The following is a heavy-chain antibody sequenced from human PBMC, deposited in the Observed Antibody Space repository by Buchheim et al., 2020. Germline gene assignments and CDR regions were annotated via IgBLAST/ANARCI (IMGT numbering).Heavy chain of an antibody. Sequence: QVQLQESGPGLVKPSGTLSLTCAVSGDSISSGADYWSWIRQYPGQGLQWIGNIYYSGTTYYNPSLKSRATISVDRSKNQFSLKMTSVTAADSAMYYCAKCGVSSWEGWFTSWGQGT. CDR2: IYYSGTT. V-gene: IGHV4-31*11. D-gene: IGHD2-21*01. J-gene: IGHJ5*02. CDR1: GDSISSGADY. CDR3: AKCGVSSWEGWFTS.